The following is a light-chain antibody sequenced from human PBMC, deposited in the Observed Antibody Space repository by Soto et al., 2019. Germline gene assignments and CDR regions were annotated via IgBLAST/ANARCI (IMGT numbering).Light chain of an antibody. CDR1: QTISSW. V-gene: IGKV1-5*03. CDR2: KAS. Sequence: DIQMTQXXXXLXGXVXDRVTITXLSSQTISSWLAWYQQKPGKAPKLLIYKASTLKSGVPSRFSGSGSGTEFTLTISSLQPEDFATYYCQQVYVYPSTFGGGTKVDIK. J-gene: IGKJ4*01. CDR3: QQVYVYPST.